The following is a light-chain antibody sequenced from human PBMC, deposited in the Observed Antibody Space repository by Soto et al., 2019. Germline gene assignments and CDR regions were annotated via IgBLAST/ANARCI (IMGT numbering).Light chain of an antibody. V-gene: IGKV3-11*01. J-gene: IGKJ5*01. CDR1: QRGSSY. Sequence: EMVLTQSPATLSFSPGERATLACRAIQRGSSYLAWYQQKPCQAPRLLLYDPSNRATGIPARFSGSGSGTDFTRDISSLEPEDFAVYYCQQRSNWRITFGQGTRLESK. CDR3: QQRSNWRIT. CDR2: DPS.